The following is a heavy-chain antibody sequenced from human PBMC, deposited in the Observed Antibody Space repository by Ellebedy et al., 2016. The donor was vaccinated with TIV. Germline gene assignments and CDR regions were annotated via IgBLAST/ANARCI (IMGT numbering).Heavy chain of an antibody. CDR1: GFTLRDYG. Sequence: PGGSLRLSCTASGFTLRDYGVSWVRQAPGKGLEWVGFFRGIPYGGTTAYAASVKGRFTISRDDSKGIAYLQMNSLKTEDTAVYYCARGGRMDVWGQGTTVAVSS. CDR3: ARGGRMDV. CDR2: FRGIPYGGTT. J-gene: IGHJ6*02. V-gene: IGHV3-49*04.